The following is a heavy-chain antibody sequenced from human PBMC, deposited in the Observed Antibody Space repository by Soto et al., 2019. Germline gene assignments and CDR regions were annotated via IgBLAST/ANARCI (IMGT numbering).Heavy chain of an antibody. V-gene: IGHV1-18*01. D-gene: IGHD2-15*01. CDR2: INAGNGNT. CDR1: GYTFSSYG. CDR3: ARDNAVVVVAAKNWFDP. J-gene: IGHJ5*02. Sequence: ASVKVSCKASGYTFSSYGISWVRQAPGQGLEWMGWINAGNGNTKYSQKFQGRVTMTTDTSTSTAYMELRSLRSDDTAVYYCARDNAVVVVAAKNWFDPWGQGTLVTVSS.